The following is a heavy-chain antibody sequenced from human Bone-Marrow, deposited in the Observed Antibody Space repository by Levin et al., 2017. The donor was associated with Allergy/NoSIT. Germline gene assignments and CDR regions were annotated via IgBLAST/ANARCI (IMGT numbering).Heavy chain of an antibody. V-gene: IGHV3-23*01. CDR1: GFTFSSYA. Sequence: PGGSLRLSCAASGFTFSSYAMIWVRQAPGKGLEWVSGIGGSGGGGTYYAESVKGRFTISRDNSKNTLFLQMNSLRGDDTAIYYCAKGRGGWYLVPEYWGLGTLVTVSS. CDR2: IGGSGGGGT. CDR3: AKGRGGWYLVPEY. D-gene: IGHD6-19*01. J-gene: IGHJ4*02.